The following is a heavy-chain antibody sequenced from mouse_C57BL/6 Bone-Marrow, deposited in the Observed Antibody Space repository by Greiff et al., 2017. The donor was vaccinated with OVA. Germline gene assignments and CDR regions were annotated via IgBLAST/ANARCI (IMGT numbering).Heavy chain of an antibody. J-gene: IGHJ2*01. CDR3: ARNRDTVVQYYFDY. V-gene: IGHV5-9*01. D-gene: IGHD1-1*01. CDR1: GFTFSSYT. Sequence: EVKVVESGGGLVKPGGSLKLSCAASGFTFSSYTMSWVRQTPEKRLEWVATISGGGGNTYYPDSVKGRFTISRDNAKNTLYLQMSSLRSEDTALYYCARNRDTVVQYYFDYWGQGTTLTVSS. CDR2: ISGGGGNT.